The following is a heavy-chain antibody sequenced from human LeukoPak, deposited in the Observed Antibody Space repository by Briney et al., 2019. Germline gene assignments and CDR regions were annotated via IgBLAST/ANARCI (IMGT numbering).Heavy chain of an antibody. Sequence: GESLRISCKGSGYSFTSYWISWVRQMPGKGLEWMGRIDPGDSYTNYSPAFRGQITISADKSINTAYLRWSSLKASDTAMYYCARAYYCGGGSCKLEYWGQGTLVTVSS. CDR2: IDPGDSYT. D-gene: IGHD2-15*01. V-gene: IGHV5-10-1*04. CDR3: ARAYYCGGGSCKLEY. J-gene: IGHJ4*02. CDR1: GYSFTSYW.